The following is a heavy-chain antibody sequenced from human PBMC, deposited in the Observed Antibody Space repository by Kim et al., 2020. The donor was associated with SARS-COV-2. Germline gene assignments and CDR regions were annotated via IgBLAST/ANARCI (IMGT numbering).Heavy chain of an antibody. CDR3: ARDYYDSSGRIYYYYYMDV. D-gene: IGHD3-22*01. Sequence: ASVKVSCKASGYTFTGYYMHWVRQAPGQGLEWMGWINPNSGGTNYAQKFQGRVTMTRDTSISTAYMELSRLRSDDTAVYYCARDYYDSSGRIYYYYYMDVWGKGTTVTVSS. V-gene: IGHV1-2*02. CDR2: INPNSGGT. J-gene: IGHJ6*03. CDR1: GYTFTGYY.